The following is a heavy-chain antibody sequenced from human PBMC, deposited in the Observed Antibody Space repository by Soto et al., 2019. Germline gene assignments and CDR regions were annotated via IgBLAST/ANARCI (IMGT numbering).Heavy chain of an antibody. D-gene: IGHD7-27*01. CDR2: ISYTART. CDR3: AREWGLLPYYVMNV. J-gene: IGHJ6*02. V-gene: IGHV4-61*03. Sequence: PSETLSLTCIVSGDSVTSGSYYWTWLRQPPGKGLEWIGDISYTARTKYNPSLQSRVTISVDTSKNDFSLNLSSVTAADTAVYFCAREWGLLPYYVMNVWGHGTAVTVSS. CDR1: GDSVTSGSYY.